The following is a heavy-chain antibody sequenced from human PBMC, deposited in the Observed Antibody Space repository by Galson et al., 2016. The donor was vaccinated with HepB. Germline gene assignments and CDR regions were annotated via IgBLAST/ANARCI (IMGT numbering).Heavy chain of an antibody. D-gene: IGHD6-25*01. CDR2: ITHSGST. Sequence: SETLSLTCAVYGGSFSGAYWNWIRQPADKGLEWIGDITHSGSTNYNPSLERRVTISVNTSKNQFSLKLTSVTAADPAVYYCARMRPFDIWSQGKMVTVSS. CDR3: ARMRPFDI. CDR1: GGSFSGAY. V-gene: IGHV4-34*01. J-gene: IGHJ3*02.